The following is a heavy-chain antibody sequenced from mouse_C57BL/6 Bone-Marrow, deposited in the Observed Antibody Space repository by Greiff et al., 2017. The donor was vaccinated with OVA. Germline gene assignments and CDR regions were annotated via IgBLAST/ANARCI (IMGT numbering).Heavy chain of an antibody. CDR3: ARYYYGSSYGYAMDY. Sequence: EVQLQQSGPELVKPGASVKISCKASGYSFTGYYMNWVKQSPEKSLEWIGEINPSTGGTTYNQKFKAKATLTVDKSSSTAYMQLKSLTSEDSAVYYCARYYYGSSYGYAMDYWGQGTSVTVSS. J-gene: IGHJ4*01. CDR1: GYSFTGYY. V-gene: IGHV1-42*01. CDR2: INPSTGGT. D-gene: IGHD1-1*01.